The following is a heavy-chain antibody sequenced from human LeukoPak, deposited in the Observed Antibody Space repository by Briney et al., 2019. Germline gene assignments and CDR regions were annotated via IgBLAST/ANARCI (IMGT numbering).Heavy chain of an antibody. D-gene: IGHD1-26*01. J-gene: IGHJ4*02. Sequence: ASVKVSCKASGYTFPSYYMHWVRQAPAQGLEWMGIINPRGGSTSYAQEFQGRVTMTRDTATSPVYMELSSLRSEDTAVYYCARSPPAVGNLGYWGQGTLVTVSS. CDR2: INPRGGST. V-gene: IGHV1-46*01. CDR3: ARSPPAVGNLGY. CDR1: GYTFPSYY.